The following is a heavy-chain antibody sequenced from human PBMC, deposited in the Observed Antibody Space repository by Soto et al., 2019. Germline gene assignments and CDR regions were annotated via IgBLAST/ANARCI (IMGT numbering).Heavy chain of an antibody. D-gene: IGHD6-6*01. CDR1: GYTFTSYD. CDR3: ARGVVAALYNWFDP. J-gene: IGHJ5*02. V-gene: IGHV1-8*01. CDR2: MNPNSGNT. Sequence: QVQLVQSGAEVKKPGASVKVSCKASGYTFTSYDINWVRQATGQGLEWMGWMNPNSGNTGYAQKFQGSVTMTRNTSISTAYMELSSLRSEDTAVYYCARGVVAALYNWFDPWGQGTLVTVSS.